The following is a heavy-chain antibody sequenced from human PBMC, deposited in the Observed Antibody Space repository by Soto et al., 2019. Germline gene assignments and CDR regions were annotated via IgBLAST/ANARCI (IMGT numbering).Heavy chain of an antibody. CDR2: IYYSGST. Sequence: SETLSLTCTVSGGSVSSGSYYWSWIRQPPGKGLEWIGYIYYSGSTNYNPSLKSRVTISVDTSKNQFSLKLSSVTAADTAVYYCARGARYSSSWYQFDYYYYGMDVWGQGTTVTVS. V-gene: IGHV4-61*01. D-gene: IGHD6-13*01. CDR1: GGSVSSGSYY. CDR3: ARGARYSSSWYQFDYYYYGMDV. J-gene: IGHJ6*02.